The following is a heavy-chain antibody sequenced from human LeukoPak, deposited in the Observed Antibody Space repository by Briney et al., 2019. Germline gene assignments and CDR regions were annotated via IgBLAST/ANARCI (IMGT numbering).Heavy chain of an antibody. Sequence: ASETLSLTCAVYGGSFSGYYWSWIRQPPGKGLEWIGEINHSGSTNYNPSLKSRVTLSVDTSKNQFSLKLSSVTAADTAVYYCARPRYHGADYWGQGTLVTVSS. V-gene: IGHV4-34*01. CDR3: ARPRYHGADY. CDR1: GGSFSGYY. J-gene: IGHJ4*02. CDR2: INHSGST. D-gene: IGHD1-14*01.